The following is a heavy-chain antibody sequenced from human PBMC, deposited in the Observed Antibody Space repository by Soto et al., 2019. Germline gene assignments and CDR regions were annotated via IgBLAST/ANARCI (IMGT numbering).Heavy chain of an antibody. V-gene: IGHV4-34*01. CDR3: ARGLRQSHFDY. Sequence: SETLSLTCAVYGGSFSGYYWSWIRQPPGKGLEWIGEINHSGSTNYNPSLKSRVTISVDTSKNQFSLKLSSVTAADTAVYYCARGLRQSHFDYWGQGTLVTVSS. CDR1: GGSFSGYY. CDR2: INHSGST. J-gene: IGHJ4*02.